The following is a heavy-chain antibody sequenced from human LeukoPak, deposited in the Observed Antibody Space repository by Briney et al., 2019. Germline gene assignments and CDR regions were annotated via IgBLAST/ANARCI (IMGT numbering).Heavy chain of an antibody. CDR2: ISGSGGST. CDR1: GFTFSNYA. Sequence: GGSLRLSCAASGFTFSNYAMSWVRQAPGKGLEWVSGISGSGGSTFYADSVKGRFTISRDNSKNTLYLQMNSLRAEDTAVYYCAKGIYPSAGYVWGSYANNWFDPWGQGTLVTVSS. D-gene: IGHD3-16*01. V-gene: IGHV3-23*01. CDR3: AKGIYPSAGYVWGSYANNWFDP. J-gene: IGHJ5*02.